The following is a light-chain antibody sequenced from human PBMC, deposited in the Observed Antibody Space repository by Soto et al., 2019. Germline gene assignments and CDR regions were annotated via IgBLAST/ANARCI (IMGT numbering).Light chain of an antibody. V-gene: IGKV3-20*01. Sequence: EIVLTQSPGTLSLSPGERATLSRRASQSVSSSYLAWYQQKPGQAPRLLIYGASSRATGIPDRFRGSGSGTDFTLTISRLEPEDFAVYYCQQYGSSPRTFGQGTKVDIK. CDR3: QQYGSSPRT. J-gene: IGKJ1*01. CDR1: QSVSSSY. CDR2: GAS.